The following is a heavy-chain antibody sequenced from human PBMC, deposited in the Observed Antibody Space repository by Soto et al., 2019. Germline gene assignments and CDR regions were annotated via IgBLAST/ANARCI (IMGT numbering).Heavy chain of an antibody. Sequence: GGSLRLSCAASGFSFSTYGMHWVRQAPGKGLEWVAFIWDDGSQKFYPDSVKGRFAISRDNSKNTLYLQMNRVRADDTAMYFCTRGPPFDSWGRGTLVTVSS. CDR2: IWDDGSQK. V-gene: IGHV3-33*01. CDR3: TRGPPFDS. J-gene: IGHJ5*01. CDR1: GFSFSTYG.